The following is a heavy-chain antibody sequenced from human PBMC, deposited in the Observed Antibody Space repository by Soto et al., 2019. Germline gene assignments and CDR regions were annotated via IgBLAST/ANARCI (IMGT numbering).Heavy chain of an antibody. D-gene: IGHD7-27*01. J-gene: IGHJ6*02. Sequence: GGSLRLSXAASGFTFSSFAMSWVRQAPGKGLEWVSAISDSGVSTYYADSVKGRFIIFRDNSKNTLYLQMDSLRAEDTALYYCAKWGNDWGYYYYGMDVWGQGTTVTVSS. CDR3: AKWGNDWGYYYYGMDV. CDR2: ISDSGVST. CDR1: GFTFSSFA. V-gene: IGHV3-23*01.